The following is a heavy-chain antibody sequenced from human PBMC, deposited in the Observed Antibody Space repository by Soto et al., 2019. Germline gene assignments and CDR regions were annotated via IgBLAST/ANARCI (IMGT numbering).Heavy chain of an antibody. D-gene: IGHD2-15*01. CDR3: ARMVVVVVVAEYENWFYYLDF. CDR2: IYYSGST. Sequence: TSETPFLTCTVSGCSLSRYYWSWIRQPPGKGLGWIGYIYYSGSTNYNPSLKSRVTISVDTSKNQFSLKLSSVTAADTAVYYCARMVVVVVVAEYENWFYYLDFWGQGTLVTVSS. J-gene: IGHJ4*02. V-gene: IGHV4-59*01. CDR1: GCSLSRYY.